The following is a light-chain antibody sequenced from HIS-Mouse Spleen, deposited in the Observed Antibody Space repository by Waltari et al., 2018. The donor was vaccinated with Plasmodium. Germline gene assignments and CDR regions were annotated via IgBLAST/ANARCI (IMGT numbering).Light chain of an antibody. J-gene: IGLJ2*01. Sequence: QSALTQPPSASGSPGQSVTISCTGTSSDVGGYNYAPWYQPHPGKAPKLMIYEVSKRPSGVPDRFSGSKSGNTASLTVSGLQAEDEADYYCSSYAGSNNLVFGGGTKLTVL. CDR3: SSYAGSNNLV. CDR1: SSDVGGYNY. CDR2: EVS. V-gene: IGLV2-8*01.